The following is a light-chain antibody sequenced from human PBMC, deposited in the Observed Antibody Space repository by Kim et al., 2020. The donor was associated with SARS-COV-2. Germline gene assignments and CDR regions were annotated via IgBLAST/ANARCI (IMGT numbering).Light chain of an antibody. CDR3: QQYNSYSYT. V-gene: IGKV1-5*01. J-gene: IGKJ2*01. CDR2: DAS. CDR1: QSISGW. Sequence: SATGHNRVTITRRTSQSISGWLAWHQQRPGEAHKLLIYDASSLASGVPSRFSGSGSGTEFTLTISSLQPDDFATYYCQQYNSYSYTFGQGTKLEI.